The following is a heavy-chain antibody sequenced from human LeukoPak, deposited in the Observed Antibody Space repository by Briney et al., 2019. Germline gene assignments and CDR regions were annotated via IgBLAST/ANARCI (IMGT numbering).Heavy chain of an antibody. V-gene: IGHV3-11*04. D-gene: IGHD3-10*01. Sequence: GGSLRLSCGASGFTFNDYYMTWIRQAPGKGLEWVSYISTHGSIIYYADSVKGRFTISRDNAKNSLYLQMNTLRAEDTAVYYCARVGLNDYGSGTYADYWGQGTLVTVSS. J-gene: IGHJ4*02. CDR2: ISTHGSII. CDR3: ARVGLNDYGSGTYADY. CDR1: GFTFNDYY.